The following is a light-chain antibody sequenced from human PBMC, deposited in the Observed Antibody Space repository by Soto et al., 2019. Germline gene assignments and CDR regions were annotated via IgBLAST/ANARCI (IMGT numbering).Light chain of an antibody. CDR3: CSYTRSGTLI. CDR1: SGEIGDYNY. J-gene: IGLJ1*01. Sequence: QSALTQPASVSGSPGQSITISCVGTSGEIGDYNYVSWYQQHPGKVPIVIIYDVSNRPSGVSYRFSGTKSGNTASLSVSGLQVEDEADYYCCSYTRSGTLIFGTGTKVTVL. V-gene: IGLV2-14*01. CDR2: DVS.